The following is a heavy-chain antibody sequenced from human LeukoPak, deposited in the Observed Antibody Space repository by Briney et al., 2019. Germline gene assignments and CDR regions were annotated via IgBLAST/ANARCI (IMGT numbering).Heavy chain of an antibody. V-gene: IGHV4-30-2*01. CDR1: GGSISRGGYP. J-gene: IGHJ6*02. CDR3: ARGRDYYDSSGYYSGGDYYYYGMDV. CDR2: IYHSGST. Sequence: PSEALSLTCAVSGGSISRGGYPWSWIRQPPGKGLEWIGYIYHSGSTYYNPSLKSRVTISVDRSKNQFSLKLSSVTAADTAVYYCARGRDYYDSSGYYSGGDYYYYGMDVWGQGTTVTVSS. D-gene: IGHD3-22*01.